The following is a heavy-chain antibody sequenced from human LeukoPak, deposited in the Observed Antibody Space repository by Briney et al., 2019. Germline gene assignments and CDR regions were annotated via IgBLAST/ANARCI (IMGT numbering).Heavy chain of an antibody. J-gene: IGHJ4*02. CDR1: GDTFTSYA. Sequence: SVKVSCKASGDTFTSYAISWVRQAPGQGLEWMGGIIPIFGTANYAQKFQGRVTITADESTSTAYMELSSLRFEHTAVYYRAKEDGYGYGLIDYWGQGTLVTVSS. V-gene: IGHV1-69*13. CDR3: AKEDGYGYGLIDY. D-gene: IGHD5-18*01. CDR2: IIPIFGTA.